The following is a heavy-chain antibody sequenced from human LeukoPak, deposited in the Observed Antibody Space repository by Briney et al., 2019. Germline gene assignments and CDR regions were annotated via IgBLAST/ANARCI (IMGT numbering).Heavy chain of an antibody. V-gene: IGHV1-69*01. CDR1: GGTFSSYA. Sequence: SVKVSCKASGGTFSSYAISWVRQAPGQGLEWMGGIIPIFGTANYAQKFQGRVTITADESTSTAYMELSSLRSEDTAVYYCARDRVGYCSSTSCYGEQFDPWGQGTLVSVSS. CDR2: IIPIFGTA. D-gene: IGHD2-2*01. J-gene: IGHJ5*02. CDR3: ARDRVGYCSSTSCYGEQFDP.